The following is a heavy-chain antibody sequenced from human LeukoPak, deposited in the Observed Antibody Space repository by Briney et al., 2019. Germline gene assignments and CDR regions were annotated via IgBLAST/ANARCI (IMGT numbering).Heavy chain of an antibody. CDR1: GYSVSSGYY. D-gene: IGHD3-10*01. CDR2: INHSGST. J-gene: IGHJ4*02. V-gene: IGHV4-34*01. CDR3: ARGSRGSGSYYSGYFDY. Sequence: SETLSLTCSVSGYSVSSGYYWSWIRQPPGKGLEWIGEINHSGSTNYNPSLKSRVTISVDTSKNQFSLKLSSVTAADTAVYYCARGSRGSGSYYSGYFDYWGQGTLVTVSS.